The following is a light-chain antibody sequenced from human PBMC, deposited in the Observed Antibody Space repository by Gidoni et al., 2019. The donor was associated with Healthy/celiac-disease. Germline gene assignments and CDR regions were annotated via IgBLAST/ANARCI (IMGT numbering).Light chain of an antibody. CDR3: QQSYSTPVT. V-gene: IGKV1-39*01. Sequence: DIQMTQSPSSLSASVGDRVTITCRASQSISSYLNWYQQKQGKAPKILIYSASSLQSRVPSRFSGSGSGTDFTLTISSLQPEDFATYYCQQSYSTPVTFGHGTKVDIK. CDR2: SAS. CDR1: QSISSY. J-gene: IGKJ3*01.